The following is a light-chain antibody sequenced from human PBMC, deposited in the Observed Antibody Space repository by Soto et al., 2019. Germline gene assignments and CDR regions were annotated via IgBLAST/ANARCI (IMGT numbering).Light chain of an antibody. CDR3: QQYGSSPPT. V-gene: IGKV3-20*01. Sequence: EIVLTQSPGTLSLSPGERVTLSCRASQSVSSSYLAWYQQKPGQAPRLLIYGASSRATGIPDRFSGSGSGTDFTLTISRLEPEDFAAYYCQQYGSSPPTFGQGTKVEIK. CDR1: QSVSSSY. J-gene: IGKJ1*01. CDR2: GAS.